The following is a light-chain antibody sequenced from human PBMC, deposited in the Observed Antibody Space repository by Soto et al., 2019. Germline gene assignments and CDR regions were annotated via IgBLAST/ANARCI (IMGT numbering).Light chain of an antibody. CDR3: QQYGTSPLT. J-gene: IGKJ4*01. Sequence: EIVLTQSPGTLSLSPGERATLSCRASQSVSSSYLAWYQQKPGQAPRLLFYGASSRATGVPDRFSGSGSGTDFTLTISRLEPEDLAVYYCQQYGTSPLTFGGGTKVEIK. V-gene: IGKV3-20*01. CDR1: QSVSSSY. CDR2: GAS.